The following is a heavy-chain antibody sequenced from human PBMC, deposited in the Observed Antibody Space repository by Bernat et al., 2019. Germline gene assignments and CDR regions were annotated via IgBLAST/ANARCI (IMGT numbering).Heavy chain of an antibody. CDR3: ARARATIFGNRYYYGMDV. CDR2: IWYDGSNK. D-gene: IGHD3-3*01. Sequence: QVQLVESGGGVVQPGRSLRLSCAASGFTFSSYGMHWVRQAPGKGLEWVAVIWYDGSNKYYGDSVKGRFTISRDNSKNTLYLQMNSLRAEDTAVYYCARARATIFGNRYYYGMDVWGQGTTVTVSS. J-gene: IGHJ6*02. V-gene: IGHV3-33*01. CDR1: GFTFSSYG.